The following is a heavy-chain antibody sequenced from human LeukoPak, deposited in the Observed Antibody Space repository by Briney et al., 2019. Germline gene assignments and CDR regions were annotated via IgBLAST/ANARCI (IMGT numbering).Heavy chain of an antibody. Sequence: SETLSLTCAVYGGSFSGYYWSWIRQPPGKGLEWIGEINHSGSTNHNPSLKSRVTISVATSKNQFPLKLSSVTAADTAVYYCARSRGWSPIDYWGQGTLVTVSS. CDR1: GGSFSGYY. J-gene: IGHJ4*02. V-gene: IGHV4-34*01. CDR3: ARSRGWSPIDY. CDR2: INHSGST. D-gene: IGHD6-19*01.